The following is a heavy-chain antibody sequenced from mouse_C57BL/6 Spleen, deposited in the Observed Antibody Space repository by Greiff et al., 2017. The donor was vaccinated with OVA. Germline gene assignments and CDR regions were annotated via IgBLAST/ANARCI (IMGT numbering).Heavy chain of an antibody. Sequence: DVHLVESGGGLVKPGGSLKLSCAASGFTFSSYAMSWVRQTPEKRLEWVATISDGGSYTYYPDNVKGRFTISRDNAKNNLYLQMSHLKSEDTAMYYCARDSPGGEDYWGQGTSVTVSS. J-gene: IGHJ4*01. CDR3: ARDSPGGEDY. CDR2: ISDGGSYT. CDR1: GFTFSSYA. V-gene: IGHV5-4*01.